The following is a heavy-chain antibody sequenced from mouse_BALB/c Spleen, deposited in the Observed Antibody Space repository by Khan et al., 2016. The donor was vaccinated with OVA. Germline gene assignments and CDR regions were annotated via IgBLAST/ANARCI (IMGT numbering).Heavy chain of an antibody. CDR1: GYIFTSYW. J-gene: IGHJ2*01. CDR3: AREEALYYFEY. Sequence: VQLKQSGAELVRPGASVKLSCKTSGYIFTSYWIHWVKQRSGQGLEWIARIYPGTNNTYYNEKLKDKATLTADKSSSTAYMQLSSQKSEASYVYFCAREEALYYFEYWGQGTTLTGSS. V-gene: IGHV1-76*01. CDR2: IYPGTNNT.